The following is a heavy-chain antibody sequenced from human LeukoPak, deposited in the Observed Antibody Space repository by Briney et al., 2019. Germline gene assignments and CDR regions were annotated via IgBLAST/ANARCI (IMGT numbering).Heavy chain of an antibody. J-gene: IGHJ4*02. V-gene: IGHV3-74*01. CDR1: GFTLSSYW. Sequence: GGSLRLSCAASGFTLSSYWMHWVRQAPGKGLVWVSRINSDGSSTSYADSVKGRFTISRDNAKNTLYLQMNSLRAEDTAVYYCARAVVAATYFDYWGQGTLVTVSS. CDR2: INSDGSST. D-gene: IGHD2-15*01. CDR3: ARAVVAATYFDY.